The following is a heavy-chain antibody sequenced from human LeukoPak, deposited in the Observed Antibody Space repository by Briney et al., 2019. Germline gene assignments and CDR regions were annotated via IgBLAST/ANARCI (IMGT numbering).Heavy chain of an antibody. CDR2: INPNSGGT. Sequence: ASVKVSCKASGYTFNDYYIHWVRQAPGQGLEWMGWINPNSGGTYYAQKFQGRVTITMDRSISTAYMDLSRLRSDDTAVYYCARAGGTYYDFWSAHWGQGTLVTVSS. J-gene: IGHJ4*02. D-gene: IGHD3-3*01. CDR3: ARAGGTYYDFWSAH. V-gene: IGHV1-2*02. CDR1: GYTFNDYY.